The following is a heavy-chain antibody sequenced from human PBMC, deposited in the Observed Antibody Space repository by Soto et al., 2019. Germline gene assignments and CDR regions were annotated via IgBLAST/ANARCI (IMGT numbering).Heavy chain of an antibody. V-gene: IGHV3-64*01. Sequence: EVQLVESGGGLVQPGGSLRLSCAASGFTFSSYAMHWVRQAPGKGLEYVSGISRNGGSTYYANSVKGRFTISRDNSKSTLYLQVGSLRAEDMAVYYCARSGPPFYYWGQGTLVTVSS. CDR1: GFTFSSYA. CDR2: ISRNGGST. CDR3: ARSGPPFYY. J-gene: IGHJ4*02.